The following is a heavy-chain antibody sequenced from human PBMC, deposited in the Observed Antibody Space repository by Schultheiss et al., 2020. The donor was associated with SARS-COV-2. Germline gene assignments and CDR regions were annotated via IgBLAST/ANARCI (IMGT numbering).Heavy chain of an antibody. V-gene: IGHV2-5*02. CDR1: GGSFSDYYWS. Sequence: TLSLTCTVYGGSFSDYYWSWIRQPPGKGLEWLALIFWDDDKRYRPSLKSRLTITKDTSKNQVVLTMTNMDPVDTATYYCAHRSGIAAAGPFDYWGQGTLVTVSS. D-gene: IGHD6-13*01. J-gene: IGHJ4*02. CDR2: IFWDDDK. CDR3: AHRSGIAAAGPFDY.